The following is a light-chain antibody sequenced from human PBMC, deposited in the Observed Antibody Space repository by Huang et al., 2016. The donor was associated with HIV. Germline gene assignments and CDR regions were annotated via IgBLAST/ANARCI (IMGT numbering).Light chain of an antibody. J-gene: IGKJ1*01. CDR2: DAS. CDR3: QQYNNWPPWT. CDR1: QSVNNK. V-gene: IGKV3-15*01. Sequence: EVVMTQSPVTLSVSPGERATLSRRASQSVNNKLAWFQQKPGQAPMLLIHDASIRATGIPDRFSGSGSGTEFTLTISSLQSEDFAVYYCQQYNNWPPWTFGQGTKVEIK.